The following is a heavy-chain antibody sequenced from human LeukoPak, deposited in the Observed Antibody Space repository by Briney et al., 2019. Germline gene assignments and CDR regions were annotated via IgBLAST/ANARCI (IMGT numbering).Heavy chain of an antibody. V-gene: IGHV3-33*01. CDR3: ARSPPSYCSGGSCYGGGYYFDY. Sequence: GGSLRLSCAASGFTFSSYGMHWVRQAPGKGLEWVAVIWYDGSNKYYADSVKGRFTISRDNSKNTLYLQMNSLRDEDTAVYYCARSPPSYCSGGSCYGGGYYFDYWGQGTLVTVSS. J-gene: IGHJ4*02. CDR2: IWYDGSNK. D-gene: IGHD2-15*01. CDR1: GFTFSSYG.